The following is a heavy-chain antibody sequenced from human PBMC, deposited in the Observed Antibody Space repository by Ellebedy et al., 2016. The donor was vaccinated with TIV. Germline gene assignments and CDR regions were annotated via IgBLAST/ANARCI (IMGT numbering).Heavy chain of an antibody. Sequence: GGSLRLSCAASGFIFSSFAMFWVRQAPGKGLEWVAVISNDGNKKLYADSVKGRFTLSRDTSTSTVYLQMDSLRTEDTAVYYCARGPSTSAHLDSWGQGALVIVSS. J-gene: IGHJ4*02. V-gene: IGHV3-30-3*01. CDR1: GFIFSSFA. CDR2: ISNDGNKK. CDR3: ARGPSTSAHLDS.